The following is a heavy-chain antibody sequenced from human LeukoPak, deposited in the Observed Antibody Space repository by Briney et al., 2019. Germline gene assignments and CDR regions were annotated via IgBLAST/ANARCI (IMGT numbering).Heavy chain of an antibody. Sequence: ASVKVSCEASGFTFIDYSLHWLRQAPGQGLEWMGRIHPNSGATHYAQNFQGRVTMTRDTSSSTAYMELSSLRSDDTAVYYCAAEAAYYYDSRDAFDVWGQGTMVTVSS. CDR2: IHPNSGAT. J-gene: IGHJ3*01. V-gene: IGHV1-2*06. CDR3: AAEAAYYYDSRDAFDV. D-gene: IGHD3-22*01. CDR1: GFTFIDYS.